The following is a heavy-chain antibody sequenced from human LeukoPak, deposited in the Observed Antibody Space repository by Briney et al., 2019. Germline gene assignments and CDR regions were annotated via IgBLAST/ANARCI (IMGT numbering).Heavy chain of an antibody. CDR2: INPNSGGT. CDR3: ARDLPREAQTLSDYYFDY. Sequence: GASVKVSCKASGYTFTSYGISWVRQAPGQGLEWMGWINPNSGGTNYAQKFQGRVTMTRDTSISTAYMELSRLRSDDTAVYYCARDLPREAQTLSDYYFDYWGQGTLVTVSS. V-gene: IGHV1-2*02. D-gene: IGHD6-6*01. CDR1: GYTFTSYG. J-gene: IGHJ4*02.